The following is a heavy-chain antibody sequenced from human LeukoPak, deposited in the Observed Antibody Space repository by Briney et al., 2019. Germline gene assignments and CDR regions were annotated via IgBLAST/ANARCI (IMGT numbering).Heavy chain of an antibody. CDR2: INPNSGGT. Sequence: GASVKVSCKASGYTFTCYYMHWVRQAPGQGLEWMGWINPNSGGTNYAQKFQGRVTMTRDTSISTAYMELSRLRSDDTAVYYCATDTYGSGSYYNYYYYYMDVWGKGTTVTISS. CDR3: ATDTYGSGSYYNYYYYYMDV. D-gene: IGHD3-10*01. CDR1: GYTFTCYY. V-gene: IGHV1-2*02. J-gene: IGHJ6*03.